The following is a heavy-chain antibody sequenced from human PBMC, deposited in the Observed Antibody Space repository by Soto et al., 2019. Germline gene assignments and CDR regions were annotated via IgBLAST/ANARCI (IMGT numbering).Heavy chain of an antibody. D-gene: IGHD3-10*01. CDR1: GNTFTSYD. CDR2: INPNRGNI. J-gene: IGHJ4*02. CDR3: ASGRASGSYYLLDY. V-gene: IGHV1-8*01. Sequence: GASVKVSCKASGNTFTSYDINGVRQATGHGLEWMGWINPNRGNIGYAQKFQGRVTMTRDTAIRTAYMEVGRLRSDDTAVYYCASGRASGSYYLLDYWGQGPLVNVSS.